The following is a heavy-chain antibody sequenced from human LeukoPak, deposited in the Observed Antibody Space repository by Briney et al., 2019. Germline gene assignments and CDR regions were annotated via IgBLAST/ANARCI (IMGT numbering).Heavy chain of an antibody. Sequence: GGSLRLSCAVSEFTFSNYAMHWVRQPPGKGLEWVAVVTSHGNDGYYADSVRGRFTISRDNSKNTLYLQIDSLRLEDTAIYYCTRDAYNFNDFDYWGQGTLVTVSS. CDR2: VTSHGNDG. J-gene: IGHJ4*02. V-gene: IGHV3-30*17. D-gene: IGHD5-24*01. CDR1: EFTFSNYA. CDR3: TRDAYNFNDFDY.